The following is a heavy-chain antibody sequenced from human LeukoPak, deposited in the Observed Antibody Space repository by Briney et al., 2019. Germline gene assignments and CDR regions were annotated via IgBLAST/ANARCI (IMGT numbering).Heavy chain of an antibody. V-gene: IGHV4-59*01. CDR3: ARGAVGGYLRFDP. CDR2: IYYSGST. Sequence: SETLSLTCTVSGGSISSYYWSWIRQPPGRGLEYIGFIYYSGSTNYNPSLKSRVTISLDTSKNQFSLRLTSVTSADTAVYFCARGAVGGYLRFDPWGQGTLVTVSS. J-gene: IGHJ5*02. D-gene: IGHD3-22*01. CDR1: GGSISSYY.